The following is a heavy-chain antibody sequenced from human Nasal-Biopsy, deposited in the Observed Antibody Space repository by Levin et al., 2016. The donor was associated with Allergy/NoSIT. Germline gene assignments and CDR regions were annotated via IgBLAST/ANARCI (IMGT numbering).Heavy chain of an antibody. CDR3: ARDLGLGELSNFDY. D-gene: IGHD3-16*02. J-gene: IGHJ4*02. CDR1: GYSFTSYG. Sequence: ASVKVSCKASGYSFTSYGISWVRQAPGQGLEWMGWSNTFNGNTNYAQKFQGRVTMTTDTSTSTAYMELRSLGSDDTAVYYCARDLGLGELSNFDYWGQGTLVTVSS. CDR2: SNTFNGNT. V-gene: IGHV1-18*04.